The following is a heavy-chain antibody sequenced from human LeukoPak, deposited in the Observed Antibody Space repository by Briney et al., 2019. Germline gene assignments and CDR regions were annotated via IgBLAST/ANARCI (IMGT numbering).Heavy chain of an antibody. J-gene: IGHJ3*02. Sequence: TGGSLRPPCAASGFTVSSNYMSWVRQAPGKGLEWVSVIYSGGSTYYADSVKGRFTISRDNSKNTLYLQMNSLRAEDTAVYYCARVKTAMVDDAFDIWGQGTMVTVSS. CDR1: GFTVSSNY. D-gene: IGHD5-18*01. CDR3: ARVKTAMVDDAFDI. V-gene: IGHV3-53*01. CDR2: IYSGGST.